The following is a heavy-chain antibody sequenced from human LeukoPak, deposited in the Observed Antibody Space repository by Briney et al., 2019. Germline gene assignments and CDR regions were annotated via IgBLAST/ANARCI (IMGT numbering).Heavy chain of an antibody. CDR1: GGSIISTDSY. CDR3: ARLVSYYYDSSGYYYD. V-gene: IGHV4-39*07. J-gene: IGHJ4*02. CDR2: VYYSGST. D-gene: IGHD3-22*01. Sequence: ASETLSLTCAVSGGSIISTDSYWGWIRQSPGKGLEWIGSVYYSGSTHYNPSLKSRVTISVDTSKNQFSLKLSSVTAADTAVYYCARLVSYYYDSSGYYYDWGQGTLVTVSS.